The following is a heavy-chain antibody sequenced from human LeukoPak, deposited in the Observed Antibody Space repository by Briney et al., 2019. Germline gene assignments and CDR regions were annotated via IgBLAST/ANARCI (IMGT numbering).Heavy chain of an antibody. V-gene: IGHV1-2*02. CDR3: ARGQKYYYDSTPLLFAY. CDR1: GYTFTGYY. CDR2: INPNSGGT. D-gene: IGHD3-22*01. J-gene: IGHJ4*02. Sequence: ASVKVSCKASGYTFTGYYMHWVRQAPGQGLEWMGWINPNSGGTNYAQKFQRRATMTRDTSISAANKELSRVRSDDAAVYYCARGQKYYYDSTPLLFAYWGQGTLVTVSS.